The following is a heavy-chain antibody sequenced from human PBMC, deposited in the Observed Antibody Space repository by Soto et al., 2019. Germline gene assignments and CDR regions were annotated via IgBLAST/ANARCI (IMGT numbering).Heavy chain of an antibody. V-gene: IGHV1-18*04. CDR3: ARDIITLESGGYYGMDV. CDR2: ISAFDGIA. CDR1: GYTFTNYA. D-gene: IGHD3-22*01. J-gene: IGHJ6*02. Sequence: QVHLVQSGAEVKKPGASVKLSCKASGYTFTNYALNWVRQAPGQGLEWLGWISAFDGIAYYSHKFQGRVSLTRDTSTTTTYMELRSLRSGDTAIYFCARDIITLESGGYYGMDVWGQGTTVTGAS.